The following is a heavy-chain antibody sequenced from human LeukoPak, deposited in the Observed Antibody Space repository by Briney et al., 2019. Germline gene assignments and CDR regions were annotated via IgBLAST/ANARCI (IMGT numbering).Heavy chain of an antibody. Sequence: GGSLRLSCAASGFTFSSYAMSWVRQAPGKGLEWVSTISDSGGSTYYADSVKGRFTISRDNSKNTLYLQMNSLRAEDTAVYYCAKDYYAFWSGIDYWGQGTLVTVSS. CDR2: ISDSGGST. CDR1: GFTFSSYA. D-gene: IGHD3-3*01. J-gene: IGHJ4*02. CDR3: AKDYYAFWSGIDY. V-gene: IGHV3-23*01.